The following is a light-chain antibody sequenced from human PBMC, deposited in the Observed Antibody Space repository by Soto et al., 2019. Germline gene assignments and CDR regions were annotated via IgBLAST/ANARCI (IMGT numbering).Light chain of an antibody. CDR2: AAS. CDR1: QSISNY. V-gene: IGKV1-39*01. CDR3: QQSYGTPLT. J-gene: IGKJ4*01. Sequence: DMEMTQSPSSLSASVGDRVTITCRASQSISNYLNWYQHKPGKVPKLLIYAASSLESGVPTRFSGSGSGTAFTLTINSLQPEAVATYYCQQSYGTPLTFGGGTKIEIK.